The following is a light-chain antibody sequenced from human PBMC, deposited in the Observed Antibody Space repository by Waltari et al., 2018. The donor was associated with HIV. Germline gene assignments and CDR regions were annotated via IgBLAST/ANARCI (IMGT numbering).Light chain of an antibody. Sequence: SSDLTQAPSVSVSPGQTASISCSGHELANQYVHWYQEKAGQAPVLVISRDSERALGIPERFSGSRSGSLATLTITGVLADDEADYYCQAAAPSGTSVAFGGGTKLTVL. V-gene: IGLV3-25*03. CDR3: QAAAPSGTSVA. J-gene: IGLJ2*01. CDR1: ELANQY. CDR2: RDS.